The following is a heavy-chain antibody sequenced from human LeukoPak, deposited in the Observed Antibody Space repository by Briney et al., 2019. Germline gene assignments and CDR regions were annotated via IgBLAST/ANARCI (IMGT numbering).Heavy chain of an antibody. D-gene: IGHD5-24*01. CDR2: IYDTGKT. CDR1: GGSMFSYY. V-gene: IGHV4-59*01. CDR3: ARVKLSRSWLGAFDI. Sequence: SETLSLTCSVSGGSMFSYYWSWIRQPPGKPLQWIGYIYDTGKTNYNPSLESRVTISVDTSKRQFSLKLSSVTAADTAVYHCARVKLSRSWLGAFDIWGRGILVTVSS. J-gene: IGHJ3*02.